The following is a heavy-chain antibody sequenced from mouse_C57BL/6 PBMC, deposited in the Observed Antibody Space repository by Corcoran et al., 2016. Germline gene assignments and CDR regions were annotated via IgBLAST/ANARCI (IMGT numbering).Heavy chain of an antibody. V-gene: IGHV1-26*01. D-gene: IGHD2-4*01. J-gene: IGHJ3*01. CDR3: ARSFQIYYDYDSWFAY. CDR1: GYTFTDYY. CDR2: INPNNGGT. Sequence: EVQLQQSGPELVKPGASVKISCKASGYTFTDYYMNWVKQSHGKSLEWIGDINPNNGGTSYNQKFKGKATLTVDKSSSTAYMELRSLTSEDSAVYYCARSFQIYYDYDSWFAYWGQGTLVTVSA.